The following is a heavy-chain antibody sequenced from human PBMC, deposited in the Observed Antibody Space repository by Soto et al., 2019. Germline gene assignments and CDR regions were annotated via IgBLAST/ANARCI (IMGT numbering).Heavy chain of an antibody. CDR1: GGSISSYY. Sequence: QVQLQESGPGLVKPSETLSLTCTVSGGSISSYYWSWIRQPPGKGLEWIGYIYYSGSTNYNPSLKSRVTISVDTSKNQFSLKLSSVTAADTAVYYCARGRSSGWYRDWGQGTLVTVSS. CDR3: ARGRSSGWYRD. J-gene: IGHJ4*02. V-gene: IGHV4-59*01. D-gene: IGHD6-19*01. CDR2: IYYSGST.